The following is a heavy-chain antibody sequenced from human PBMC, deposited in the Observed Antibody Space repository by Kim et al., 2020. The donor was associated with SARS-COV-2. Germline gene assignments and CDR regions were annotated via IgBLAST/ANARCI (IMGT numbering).Heavy chain of an antibody. CDR1: GYTFTGYY. CDR2: INPNSGGT. Sequence: ASVKVSCKASGYTFTGYYMHWVRQAPGQGLEWMGWINPNSGGTNYAQKFQGRVTMTRDTSISTAYMELSRLRSDDTAVYYCARERSGYVKFDYWGQGTLVTVSS. CDR3: ARERSGYVKFDY. D-gene: IGHD5-12*01. J-gene: IGHJ4*02. V-gene: IGHV1-2*02.